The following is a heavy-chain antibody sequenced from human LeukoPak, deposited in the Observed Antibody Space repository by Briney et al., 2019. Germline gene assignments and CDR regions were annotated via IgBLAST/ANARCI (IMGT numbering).Heavy chain of an antibody. V-gene: IGHV4-34*01. CDR1: GGSFSGYY. CDR3: ARRTRMLQQLLDY. Sequence: PSETLSLTCAVYGGSFSGYYWSWIRQPPGKGLEWIGEINHSGSTNYNPSLKSRVTISVDTSKNQFSLKLSSVTAADTAVYYCARRTRMLQQLLDYWGQGTLVTVSS. D-gene: IGHD6-13*01. CDR2: INHSGST. J-gene: IGHJ4*02.